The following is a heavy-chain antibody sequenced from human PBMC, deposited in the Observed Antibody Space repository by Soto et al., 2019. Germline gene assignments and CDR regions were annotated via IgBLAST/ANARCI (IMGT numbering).Heavy chain of an antibody. D-gene: IGHD2-2*01. Sequence: QVQLVQSGAEVKKPGSSAKVSCKASGGTFSSYTISWVRQAPGQGLEWMGRIIPILGIANYAQKFQGRVTITADKSTSTAYMELSSLRSEDTAVYYCASYCSSTSCYDGGYWGQGTLVTVSS. V-gene: IGHV1-69*02. CDR1: GGTFSSYT. CDR2: IIPILGIA. CDR3: ASYCSSTSCYDGGY. J-gene: IGHJ4*02.